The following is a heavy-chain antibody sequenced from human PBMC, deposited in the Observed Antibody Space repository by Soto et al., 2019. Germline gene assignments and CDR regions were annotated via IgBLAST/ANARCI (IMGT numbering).Heavy chain of an antibody. CDR1: RASISTSY. D-gene: IGHD3-10*01. CDR3: ARDNGTGAHYGMDV. CDR2: IYYSGST. Sequence: SETLSLTCTVPRASISTSYWSWILQPPGKGLEWIGYIYYSGSTYYNPSLKSRVTISVDTSKNQFSLKLSSVTAADTAVYYCARDNGTGAHYGMDVWGQGTTVT. J-gene: IGHJ6*02. V-gene: IGHV4-59*06.